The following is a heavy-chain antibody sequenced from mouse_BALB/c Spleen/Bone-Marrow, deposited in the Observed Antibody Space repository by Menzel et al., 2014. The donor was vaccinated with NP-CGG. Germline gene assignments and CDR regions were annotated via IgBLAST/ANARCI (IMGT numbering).Heavy chain of an antibody. CDR1: GFDFSRFW. D-gene: IGHD2-3*01. V-gene: IGHV4-1*02. CDR2: INPDSSTI. CDR3: AGLGYYGYFAY. Sequence: EVQLVESGGGLVQPGGSLKLSCAASGFDFSRFWMSWVRQAPGKGLEWIGEINPDSSTINYTPSLKDKFIISRDNAKNTLYLQMNKVRSEDTALYYCAGLGYYGYFAYWGQGTTLTVSS. J-gene: IGHJ2*01.